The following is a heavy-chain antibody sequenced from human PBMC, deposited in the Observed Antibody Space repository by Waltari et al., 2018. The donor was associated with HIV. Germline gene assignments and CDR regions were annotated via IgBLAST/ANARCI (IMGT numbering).Heavy chain of an antibody. D-gene: IGHD2-15*01. V-gene: IGHV4-4*07. Sequence: QVQLQESGPGLVKPSETLSLTCTVSGGSISRYYWSWIRQPAGEGLEWLERIQSSGSTNYNPSLKSRVTRSIDMATNQFFRRLRSGTAADTAVYYCARERRDVVVGTTTTWSDFFHPWGQGTLVTVSS. J-gene: IGHJ5*02. CDR2: IQSSGST. CDR3: ARERRDVVVGTTTTWSDFFHP. CDR1: GGSISRYY.